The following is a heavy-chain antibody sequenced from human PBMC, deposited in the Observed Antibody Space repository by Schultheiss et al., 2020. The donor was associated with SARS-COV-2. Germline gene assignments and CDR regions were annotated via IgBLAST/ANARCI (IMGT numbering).Heavy chain of an antibody. V-gene: IGHV4-39*01. CDR3: ARPAHY. Sequence: SETLSLTCTVSGGSISSSNFWGWIRQPPGKGLEWIGTMFYSGSTYYNPSLKSRVTISVDTSKNQFSLRLSSVTAADTAMYYCARPAHYWGQGTLVTVSS. J-gene: IGHJ4*02. CDR2: MFYSGST. CDR1: GGSISSSNF.